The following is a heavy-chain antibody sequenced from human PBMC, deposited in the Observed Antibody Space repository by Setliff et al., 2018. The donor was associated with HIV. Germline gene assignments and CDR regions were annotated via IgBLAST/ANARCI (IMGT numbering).Heavy chain of an antibody. J-gene: IGHJ6*03. V-gene: IGHV4-61*09. CDR3: ARGVVGSYYDYVNIYYHDYIDL. CDR1: GVSINSGDYS. Sequence: PSETLSLTCDVSGVSINSGDYSWNWIRQPAGKRLEWIGHVHSNGFKNYNSSLESRVDISVDTSKNQISLKVDSVTAADTAMYFCARGVVGSYYDYVNIYYHDYIDLWGKGPTVTVSS. D-gene: IGHD2-15*01. CDR2: VHSNGFK.